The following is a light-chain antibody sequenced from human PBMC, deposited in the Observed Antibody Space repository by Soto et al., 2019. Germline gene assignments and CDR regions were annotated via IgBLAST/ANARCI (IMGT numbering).Light chain of an antibody. CDR1: RSISNN. V-gene: IGKV3-15*01. J-gene: IGKJ4*01. Sequence: EMVMTQSPATLSVSPGERVTLSCRASRSISNNLAWYQQKPGQAPRLLIYGASTRATGIPARFSGSGSETEFTLTINSLQSEDFAMYYCQPHNNWPVVTFGGGTRVEIK. CDR3: QPHNNWPVVT. CDR2: GAS.